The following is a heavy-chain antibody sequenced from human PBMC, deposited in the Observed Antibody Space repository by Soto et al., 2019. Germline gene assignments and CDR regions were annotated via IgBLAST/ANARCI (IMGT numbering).Heavy chain of an antibody. Sequence: QVQLVQSGAEVKKPGASVKVSCKASGYTFTSYGISWVRQAPGQGLEWMGWISAYNGNTNYAQKPRGRVTTTTGTSTSTANMALRSLRSDDTAVYYCARDLAAGTCDYWGQGTLVTVSS. D-gene: IGHD6-13*01. CDR3: ARDLAAGTCDY. V-gene: IGHV1-18*01. J-gene: IGHJ4*02. CDR1: GYTFTSYG. CDR2: ISAYNGNT.